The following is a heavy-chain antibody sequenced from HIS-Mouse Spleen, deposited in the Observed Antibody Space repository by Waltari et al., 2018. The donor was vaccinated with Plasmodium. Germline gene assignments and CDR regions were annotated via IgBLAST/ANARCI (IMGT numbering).Heavy chain of an antibody. CDR2: IKQDGSEK. Sequence: DVQLVESGGGLFQPGGSLRLHVAASGFTLCSYWMSWVRQAPGKGLEWVANIKQDGSEKYYVDSVKGRFTISRDNAKNSLYLQMNSLRAEDTAVYYCASSWYWYFDLWGRGTLVTVSS. CDR1: GFTLCSYW. D-gene: IGHD6-13*01. V-gene: IGHV3-7*01. CDR3: ASSWYWYFDL. J-gene: IGHJ2*01.